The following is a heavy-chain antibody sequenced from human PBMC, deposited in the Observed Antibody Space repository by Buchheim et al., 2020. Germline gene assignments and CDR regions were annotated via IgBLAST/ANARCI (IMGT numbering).Heavy chain of an antibody. CDR1: GESFSAYY. J-gene: IGHJ4*02. Sequence: QVRLQQWDAGLLKPSETLSLTCAVFGESFSAYYWSWIRQPPGKGLEWIGEINHSGSTNYSPSLKSRVTISVDTSKNQFSLKLTSLTAADTAVYYCAAQSTLGRTVADYWGQGTL. CDR2: INHSGST. CDR3: AAQSTLGRTVADY. D-gene: IGHD7-27*01. V-gene: IGHV4-34*01.